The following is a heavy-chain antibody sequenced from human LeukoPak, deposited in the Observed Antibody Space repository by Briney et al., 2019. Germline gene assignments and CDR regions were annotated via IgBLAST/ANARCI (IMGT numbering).Heavy chain of an antibody. V-gene: IGHV3-23*01. D-gene: IGHD4-17*01. CDR1: GFTFSSYA. Sequence: PGGSLRLSCAASGFTFSSYAMSWVRQAPGKGLEWVSAISGSGGSTYYADSVKGRFTISRDNSKNTLYLQMNGLRAEDTAVYYCAKDPGKTVTHSSIYFDYWGQGTLVTVSS. CDR3: AKDPGKTVTHSSIYFDY. J-gene: IGHJ4*02. CDR2: ISGSGGST.